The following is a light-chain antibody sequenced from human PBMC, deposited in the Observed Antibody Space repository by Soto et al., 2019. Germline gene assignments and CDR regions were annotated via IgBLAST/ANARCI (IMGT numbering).Light chain of an antibody. V-gene: IGLV2-14*01. CDR2: QVS. CDR3: LSYTASSTFV. Sequence: QSDLTQPAYVSWSPGQPITISYTGTSSDIGAYNSVSWYQHHPGNAPNLLVFQVSFRLSAVSDRFSGSKSDNTASLTISGLQTEDEADYYCLSYTASSTFVFGTGTKVTVL. CDR1: SSDIGAYNS. J-gene: IGLJ1*01.